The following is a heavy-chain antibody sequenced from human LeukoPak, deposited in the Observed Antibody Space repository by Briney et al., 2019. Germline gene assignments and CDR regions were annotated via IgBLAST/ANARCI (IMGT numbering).Heavy chain of an antibody. CDR2: MNPNRGDT. CDR3: GRRRIDCSDTGCYVDY. J-gene: IGHJ4*02. D-gene: IGHD2-15*01. CDR1: GYSFTGYY. V-gene: IGHV1-2*02. Sequence: ASVKVSCKASGYSFTGYYIHWMRQAPGQGLEWMGWMNPNRGDTSYAQKFQVRVTMTRDTPINTAYMELSGLTSDDTAVYYCGRRRIDCSDTGCYVDYWGQGTLVTVSS.